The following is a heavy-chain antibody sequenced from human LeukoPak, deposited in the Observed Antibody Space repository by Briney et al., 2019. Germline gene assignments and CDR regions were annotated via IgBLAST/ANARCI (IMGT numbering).Heavy chain of an antibody. V-gene: IGHV3-74*01. CDR2: INNDGSGT. CDR1: GLTFNKSW. Sequence: GGSLRLSCAASGLTFNKSWMHWVRQGPGKGLEWVSRINNDGSGTSYAGSVKGRFTISRDNSKNTLYLQMNSLRAEDTAVYYCAKDLGDLSGFDYWGQGTLVTVSS. J-gene: IGHJ4*02. D-gene: IGHD3-10*01. CDR3: AKDLGDLSGFDY.